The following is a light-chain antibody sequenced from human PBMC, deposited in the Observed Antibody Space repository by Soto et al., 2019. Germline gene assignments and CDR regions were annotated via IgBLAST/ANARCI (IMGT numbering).Light chain of an antibody. Sequence: QSVLTQPASVSGSPGQSITISCTGTISDVGGYNYVSWYQHHPGKAPKLMIYEVSNRPSGVSNRFSGSKSDNTASLTISGLQAEDESVYYCSSYTSSSTLIFGGGTKLTVL. CDR3: SSYTSSSTLI. CDR2: EVS. V-gene: IGLV2-14*01. J-gene: IGLJ2*01. CDR1: ISDVGGYNY.